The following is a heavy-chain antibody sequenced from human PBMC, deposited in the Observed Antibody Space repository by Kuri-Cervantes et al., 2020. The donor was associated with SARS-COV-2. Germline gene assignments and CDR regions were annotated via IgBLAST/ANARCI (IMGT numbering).Heavy chain of an antibody. CDR1: GFTFSNAW. D-gene: IGHD3-3*01. CDR2: IKSKTDGGTT. J-gene: IGHJ4*02. CDR3: TRENFWSGYFDY. V-gene: IGHV3-15*01. Sequence: GESLKISCAASGFTFSNAWMSWVRQAPGKGLEWVGRIKSKTDGGTTDYAAPVKGRFTISRDDSKNTLYLQMNSLKAEAPAVYYCTRENFWSGYFDYWGKGTLVTVSS.